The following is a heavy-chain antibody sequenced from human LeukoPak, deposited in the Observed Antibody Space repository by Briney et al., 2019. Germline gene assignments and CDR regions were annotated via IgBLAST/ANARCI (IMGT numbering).Heavy chain of an antibody. CDR2: INPNSGGT. V-gene: IGHV1-2*02. Sequence: GASVKVSCKASGYTFTSYYMHWVRQAPGQGLEWMGWINPNSGGTNYAQKFQGRVTMTRDTSISTAYMELSRLRSDDTAVYYCARASTGIAARTYYFDYWGQGTLVTVSS. J-gene: IGHJ4*02. CDR1: GYTFTSYY. D-gene: IGHD6-6*01. CDR3: ARASTGIAARTYYFDY.